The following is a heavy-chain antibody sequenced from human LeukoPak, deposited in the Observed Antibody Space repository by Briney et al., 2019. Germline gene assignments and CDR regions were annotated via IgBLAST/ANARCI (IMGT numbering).Heavy chain of an antibody. J-gene: IGHJ4*02. CDR1: GFTFSSHA. CDR2: FSGSGGST. V-gene: IGHV3-23*01. D-gene: IGHD6-19*01. CDR3: AKLYSSGWDTIDY. Sequence: GGSLRLSCAASGFTFSSHAMSWVRQAPGKGLEWVSSFSGSGGSTYHADSVKGRFTISRDNSKNTLYLQMNSLRAEDTAVYYCAKLYSSGWDTIDYWGQGTLVTVSS.